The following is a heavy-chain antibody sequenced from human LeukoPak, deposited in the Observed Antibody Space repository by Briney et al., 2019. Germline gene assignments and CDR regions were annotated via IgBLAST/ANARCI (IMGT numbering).Heavy chain of an antibody. J-gene: IGHJ4*02. V-gene: IGHV1-18*01. CDR1: GYTFTSYG. CDR2: ISAYNGNT. CDR3: ARDCSSTSCYLH. D-gene: IGHD2-2*01. Sequence: ASVKVSCKASGYTFTSYGISWVRRAPGQGLEWMGWISAYNGNTNYAQKLQGRVTMTTDTSTSTAYMELRSLRSDDTAVYYCARDCSSTSCYLHWGQGTLVTVSS.